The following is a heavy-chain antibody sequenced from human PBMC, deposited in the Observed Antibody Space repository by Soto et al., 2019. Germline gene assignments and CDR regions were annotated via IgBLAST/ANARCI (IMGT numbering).Heavy chain of an antibody. D-gene: IGHD2-21*02. CDR3: TKDVTGDIGADF. CDR2: IKTSGDTT. Sequence: EVQLLESGGDLGQPGGSLRLSCAASGFAFSNCAMSWVRQAPGKGLEWVSTIKTSGDTTFYADPVKGRFTTSRDDSKNTLYLQMNSLRAEDTATYYCTKDVTGDIGADFWGQGTPVTVSS. J-gene: IGHJ4*02. CDR1: GFAFSNCA. V-gene: IGHV3-23*05.